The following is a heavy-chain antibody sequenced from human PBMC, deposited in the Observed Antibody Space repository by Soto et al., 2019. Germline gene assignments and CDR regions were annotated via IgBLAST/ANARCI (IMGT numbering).Heavy chain of an antibody. CDR1: GGTFSSYA. CDR3: AAAVAFGVATNWFDP. D-gene: IGHD3-3*01. Sequence: SVKVSCKASGGTFSSYAISWVRQAPGQGLEWMGGIIPIFGTANYAQKFQGRVTITADESTSTAYMELSSLRSEDTAVYYCAAAVAFGVATNWFDPWGQGTLVTVSS. CDR2: IIPIFGTA. V-gene: IGHV1-69*13. J-gene: IGHJ5*02.